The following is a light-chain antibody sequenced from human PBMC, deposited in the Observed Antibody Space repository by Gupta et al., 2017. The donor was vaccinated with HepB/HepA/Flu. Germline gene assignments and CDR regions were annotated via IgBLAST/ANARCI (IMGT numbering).Light chain of an antibody. Sequence: DIQMTQSPSSLSAFVGDRVTITCRASQGIKNYLAWYKQKPGKGPKLLIYAASTLQSGVPSRFSGSGYGTDFTLTISSRQPEDVAPYYCQENSDHPPWTFGQGTKVEIK. CDR3: QENSDHPPWT. J-gene: IGKJ1*01. CDR1: QGIKNY. CDR2: AAS. V-gene: IGKV1-27*01.